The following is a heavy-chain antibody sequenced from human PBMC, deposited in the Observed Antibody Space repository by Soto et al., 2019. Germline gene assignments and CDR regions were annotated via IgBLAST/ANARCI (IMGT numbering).Heavy chain of an antibody. D-gene: IGHD1-7*01. J-gene: IGHJ4*02. CDR2: IYSGGST. CDR3: ARDYITGTAPGDY. CDR1: GFTVSSNY. V-gene: IGHV3-66*01. Sequence: GGSLRLSCAASGFTVSSNYMSWVRQAPGKGLEWVSVIYSGGSTYYADSVKGRFTISRDNSKNTLYLQMNSLRAEDTAVYYCARDYITGTAPGDYWGQGTLVTVSS.